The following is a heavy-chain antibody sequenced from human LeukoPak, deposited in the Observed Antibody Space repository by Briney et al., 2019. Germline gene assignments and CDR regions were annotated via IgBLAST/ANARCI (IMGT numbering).Heavy chain of an antibody. CDR1: GFTFRTYG. CDR3: AKDYYGSAILFDY. D-gene: IGHD3-10*01. Sequence: GGSLRLSCAASGFTFRTYGMHWVRQAPGKGLEWVAFMRYDGSNEYYADSVKGRFTISRDNSKNTLYLQMNSLRAEDTAVYYCAKDYYGSAILFDYWGQGTLVTVSS. J-gene: IGHJ4*02. CDR2: MRYDGSNE. V-gene: IGHV3-30*02.